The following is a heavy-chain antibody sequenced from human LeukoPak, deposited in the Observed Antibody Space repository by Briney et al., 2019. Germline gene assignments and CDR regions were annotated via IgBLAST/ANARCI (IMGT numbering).Heavy chain of an antibody. CDR1: GFRFSNYD. CDR2: VSASGGST. Sequence: PGGSLRLSCAASGFRFSNYDMSRVRQAPGKGLEWVSAVSASGGSTYYADSVKGRFTISRSNSKNTLYLQMNSLRAEDTADYYCAKDRLRYPLWGQGTLVTVSS. D-gene: IGHD4-17*01. CDR3: AKDRLRYPL. V-gene: IGHV3-23*01. J-gene: IGHJ4*02.